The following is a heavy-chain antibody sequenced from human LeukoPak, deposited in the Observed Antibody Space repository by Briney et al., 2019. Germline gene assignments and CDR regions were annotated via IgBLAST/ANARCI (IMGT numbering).Heavy chain of an antibody. Sequence: GGSLRLSCAASGFTFSSYGMHWVRQAPGKGLEWVAFIRYDGSNKYYADSVKGRFTISRDNSKNTLYLQVNSLRDEDTAVYYCAKDQLPGIVVAVRDLWGQGTRVTVSS. CDR1: GFTFSSYG. CDR2: IRYDGSNK. CDR3: AKDQLPGIVVAVRDL. V-gene: IGHV3-30*02. J-gene: IGHJ4*02. D-gene: IGHD6-19*01.